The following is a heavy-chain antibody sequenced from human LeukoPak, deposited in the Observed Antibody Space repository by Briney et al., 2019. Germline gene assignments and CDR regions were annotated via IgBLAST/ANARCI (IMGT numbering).Heavy chain of an antibody. CDR2: IYYSGST. Sequence: SETLSLTCTVSGGSISSYYWSWIRQPPGKGLEWIGYIYYSGSTNYNPSLKSRVSISVDTSKNQFSLKLSSVTAVDTAVYYCARRTAMATYYFDYWGQGTLVTVSS. J-gene: IGHJ4*02. CDR3: ARRTAMATYYFDY. D-gene: IGHD5-18*01. CDR1: GGSISSYY. V-gene: IGHV4-59*01.